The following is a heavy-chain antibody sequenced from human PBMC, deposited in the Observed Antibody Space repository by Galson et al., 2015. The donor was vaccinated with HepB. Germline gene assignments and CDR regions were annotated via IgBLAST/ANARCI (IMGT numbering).Heavy chain of an antibody. CDR1: GFTFSSYA. J-gene: IGHJ3*02. Sequence: SLRLSCAASGFTFSSYAMHWVRQAPGKGLEWVAVISYDGSNKYYAGSVKGRFTISRDNSKNTLYLQMNSLRAEDTAVYYCARYYDILTGYQGDAFDIWGQGTMVTVSS. V-gene: IGHV3-30*04. CDR2: ISYDGSNK. D-gene: IGHD3-9*01. CDR3: ARYYDILTGYQGDAFDI.